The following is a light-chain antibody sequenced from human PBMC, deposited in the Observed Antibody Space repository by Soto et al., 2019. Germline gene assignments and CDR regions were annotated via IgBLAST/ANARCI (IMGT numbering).Light chain of an antibody. CDR1: SSNVGSYKL. CDR3: CSSGGSPTYV. Sequence: VLTQPASVSGSPGQSITTSCTGTSSNVGSYKLVSWYQQHPGKAPKLMIFEVNKRPPGVSNRFSGSKSGNTASLTISGLKVEDEADYYCCSSGGSPTYVFGTGTKVTVL. J-gene: IGLJ1*01. CDR2: EVN. V-gene: IGLV2-23*02.